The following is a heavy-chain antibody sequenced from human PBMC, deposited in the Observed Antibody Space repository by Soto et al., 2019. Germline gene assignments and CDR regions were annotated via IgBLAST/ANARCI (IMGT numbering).Heavy chain of an antibody. CDR1: GYTFTSYG. V-gene: IGHV1-18*01. J-gene: IGHJ3*02. CDR2: ISAYNGNT. D-gene: IGHD3-3*01. Sequence: GASVKVSCKASGYTFTSYGISWVRQAPGQGLEWMGWISAYNGNTNYAQKLQGRVTMTTDTSTSTAYMELRSLRSDDTAVYYCARALYYDFWSGYYRRRDDAFDIWSQGTMVTVSS. CDR3: ARALYYDFWSGYYRRRDDAFDI.